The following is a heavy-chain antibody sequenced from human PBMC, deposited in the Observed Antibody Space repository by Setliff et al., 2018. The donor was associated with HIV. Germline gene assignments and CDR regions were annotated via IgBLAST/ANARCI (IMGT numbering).Heavy chain of an antibody. CDR1: GGTFSSHA. Sequence: ASVKVSCKASGGTFSSHAINWVRQAPGQGLEWMGGIIPIVDKTNYAQRFQGRVAITADKSTITAYMELSSLRSEDTAVYYCARARRDSYDRGRRNHYYIDVWGKGTTVTVSS. CDR2: IIPIVDKT. J-gene: IGHJ6*03. CDR3: ARARRDSYDRGRRNHYYIDV. V-gene: IGHV1-69*10. D-gene: IGHD3-22*01.